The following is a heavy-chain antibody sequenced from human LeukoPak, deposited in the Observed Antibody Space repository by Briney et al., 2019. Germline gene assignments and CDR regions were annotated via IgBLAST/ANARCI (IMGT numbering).Heavy chain of an antibody. D-gene: IGHD6-6*01. Sequence: GGSLRLSCAASGFTFNTYWMSWVRQAPGKGLEWVANIKQDGSETNYVDSVKGRFTISRDNAKNSLYLQMNGLRVEDTAVYYCTRDLGFSSSSGYWGQGTLVTVSS. CDR2: IKQDGSET. V-gene: IGHV3-7*01. CDR1: GFTFNTYW. CDR3: TRDLGFSSSSGY. J-gene: IGHJ4*02.